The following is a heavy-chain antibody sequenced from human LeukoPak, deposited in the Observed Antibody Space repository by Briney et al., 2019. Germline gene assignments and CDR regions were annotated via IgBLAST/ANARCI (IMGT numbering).Heavy chain of an antibody. CDR1: RFTFSSYS. V-gene: IGHV3-48*01. Sequence: GGSLRLSCAASRFTFSSYSMNWVRQAPGKGLEWVSYISSSSNTIYYADSVKGRFTISRDNAKNSLYLQMNSLRAEDTAVYYCARGISYGPGDFDSWGQGTLVTVSS. J-gene: IGHJ4*02. CDR3: ARGISYGPGDFDS. D-gene: IGHD5-18*01. CDR2: ISSSSNTI.